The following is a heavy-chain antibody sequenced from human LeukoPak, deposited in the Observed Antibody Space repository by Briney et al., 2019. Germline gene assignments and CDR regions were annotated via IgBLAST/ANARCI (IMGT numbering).Heavy chain of an antibody. Sequence: SVTLSPTCTVSNDSINNYYWSWIRQPPGKGLEWIGEINHSGSTNYNPSLKSRVTISVDKSKNQFSLKLTSVTAADTAVYYCARLQRITMNAFDIWGQGTMVTVSS. CDR1: NDSINNYY. D-gene: IGHD3-22*01. V-gene: IGHV4-34*01. CDR3: ARLQRITMNAFDI. CDR2: INHSGST. J-gene: IGHJ3*02.